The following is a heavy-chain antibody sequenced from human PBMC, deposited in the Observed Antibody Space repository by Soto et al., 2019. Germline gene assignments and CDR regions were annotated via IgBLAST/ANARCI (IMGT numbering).Heavy chain of an antibody. Sequence: GASVKVSCKASGGTFSSYTISWVRQAPGQGLEWMGRIIPILGIANYAQKFQGRVTITADKSTSTAYMELSSLRSEDTAVYYCARTSLVGGYCSGGSCDNWFDPWGQGTLVTVSS. CDR1: GGTFSSYT. J-gene: IGHJ5*02. CDR3: ARTSLVGGYCSGGSCDNWFDP. D-gene: IGHD2-15*01. V-gene: IGHV1-69*02. CDR2: IIPILGIA.